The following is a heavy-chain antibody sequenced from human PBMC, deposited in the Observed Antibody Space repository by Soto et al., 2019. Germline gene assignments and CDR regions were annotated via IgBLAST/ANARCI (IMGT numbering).Heavy chain of an antibody. Sequence: GGSLRLSCAASGFTFSNAWMNWVRQAPGKGLEWVGRIKSKTDGGTTDYAAPVKGRFTISRDDSKNTLYLQMNSLKTEDTAVYYCTRYYYDSSGYYWFDPWGQGTLVTVSS. CDR1: GFTFSNAW. V-gene: IGHV3-15*07. D-gene: IGHD3-22*01. J-gene: IGHJ5*02. CDR3: TRYYYDSSGYYWFDP. CDR2: IKSKTDGGTT.